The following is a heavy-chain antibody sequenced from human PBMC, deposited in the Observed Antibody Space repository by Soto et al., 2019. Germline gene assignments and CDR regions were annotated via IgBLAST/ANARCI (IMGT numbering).Heavy chain of an antibody. CDR3: ARDLFEGYSYGSFDY. D-gene: IGHD5-18*01. Sequence: ASVKVSCKASGYTFTSYAMHWVRQAPGQRLEWMGWINAGNGNTKYSQKFQGRVTITRDTSASTAYMELSSLRSEDTAVYYCARDLFEGYSYGSFDYWGQGTLVTVSS. J-gene: IGHJ4*02. CDR1: GYTFTSYA. V-gene: IGHV1-3*01. CDR2: INAGNGNT.